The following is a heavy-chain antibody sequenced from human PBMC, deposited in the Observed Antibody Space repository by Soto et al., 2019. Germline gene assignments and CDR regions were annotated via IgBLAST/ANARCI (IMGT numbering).Heavy chain of an antibody. CDR3: ARDLWVEHELYYYGMDV. V-gene: IGHV4-30-4*01. CDR1: GDSISSADYY. Sequence: SETLSLTCTVSGDSISSADYYWSWIRHTPGKGLEWIGHIFYSGTTYYNPSLKSRLTISVDTSKNHFSLRLTSVTAADTAVYYCARDLWVEHELYYYGMDVWGQGTTVTVSS. J-gene: IGHJ6*02. D-gene: IGHD1-1*01. CDR2: IFYSGTT.